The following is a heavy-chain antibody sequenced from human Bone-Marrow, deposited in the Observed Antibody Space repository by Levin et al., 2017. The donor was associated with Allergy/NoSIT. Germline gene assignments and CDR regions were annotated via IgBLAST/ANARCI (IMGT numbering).Heavy chain of an antibody. V-gene: IGHV3-33*01. Sequence: GGSLRLSCAASGFTFSSYGMHWVRQAPGKGLEWVAVIWYDGSNKYYADSVKGRFTISRDNSKNTLYLQMNSLRAEDTAVYYCARESQAGYYDSSGYTFDYWGQGTLVTVSS. CDR3: ARESQAGYYDSSGYTFDY. J-gene: IGHJ4*02. CDR2: IWYDGSNK. D-gene: IGHD3-22*01. CDR1: GFTFSSYG.